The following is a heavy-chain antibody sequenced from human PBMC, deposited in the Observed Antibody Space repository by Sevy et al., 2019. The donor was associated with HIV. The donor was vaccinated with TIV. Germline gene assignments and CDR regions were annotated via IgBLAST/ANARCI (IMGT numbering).Heavy chain of an antibody. J-gene: IGHJ4*02. CDR1: GGSFSGYY. CDR2: INHSGST. Sequence: SETLSLTCAVYGGSFSGYYGSWIRQPPGKGLEWIGEINHSGSTNYNPSLKSRVTISVDTSKNQFSLKLSSVTAADTAVYYCARGVSHTGYYGSGSPFDYWGQGTLVTVSS. CDR3: ARGVSHTGYYGSGSPFDY. D-gene: IGHD3-10*01. V-gene: IGHV4-34*01.